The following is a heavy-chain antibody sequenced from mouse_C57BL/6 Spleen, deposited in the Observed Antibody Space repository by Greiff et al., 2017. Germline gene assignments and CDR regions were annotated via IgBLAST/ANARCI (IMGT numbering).Heavy chain of an antibody. J-gene: IGHJ2*01. CDR1: GYTFTNYW. Sequence: VQLQQSGAELVRPGTSVKMSCKASGYTFTNYWIGWAKQRPGHGLEWIGDIYPGGGYTNYNEKFKGKATLTADKSSSAAYMQFSSLTSEDSAIYYCARVLLNYFDYWGQGTTLTVSS. CDR3: ARVLLNYFDY. V-gene: IGHV1-63*01. D-gene: IGHD1-1*01. CDR2: IYPGGGYT.